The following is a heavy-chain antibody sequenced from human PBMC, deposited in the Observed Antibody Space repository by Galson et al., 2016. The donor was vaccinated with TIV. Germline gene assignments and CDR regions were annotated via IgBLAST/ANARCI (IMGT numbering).Heavy chain of an antibody. CDR1: GGTFISYP. Sequence: SVKVSCKASGGTFISYPISWVRQAPGQGLEWMGGIIPIFGTANYAQKFQGRVTITADESTSTAYMELSSLRSEDTAVYYCARDRGYSGYDWAFDYWGQGTLVTVSS. D-gene: IGHD5-12*01. J-gene: IGHJ4*02. CDR3: ARDRGYSGYDWAFDY. V-gene: IGHV1-69*13. CDR2: IIPIFGTA.